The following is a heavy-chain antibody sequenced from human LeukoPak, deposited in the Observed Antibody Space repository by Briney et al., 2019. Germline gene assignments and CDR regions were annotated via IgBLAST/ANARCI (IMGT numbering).Heavy chain of an antibody. CDR1: GFTFSDYY. CDR2: ISSSGSTI. D-gene: IGHD3-9*01. V-gene: IGHV3-11*01. Sequence: GGSLRLSCAASGFTFSDYYMSWIRQAPGKGLEWVSYISSSGSTIYYADSVKGRFTISRDNAKNSLYLQMNSLRAEDTAVYYCAREQYYDILTGLGAFDIWGQGTMVTVSS. CDR3: AREQYYDILTGLGAFDI. J-gene: IGHJ3*02.